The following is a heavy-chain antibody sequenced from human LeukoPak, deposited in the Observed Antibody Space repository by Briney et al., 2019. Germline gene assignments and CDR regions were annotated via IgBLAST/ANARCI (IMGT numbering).Heavy chain of an antibody. J-gene: IGHJ4*02. CDR3: ARVGAAAGPYYFDY. D-gene: IGHD6-13*01. CDR1: GYTFTSYA. Sequence: GASVTVSCTASGYTFTSYAMHWVRQAPGQRLEWMGWINAGNGNTKYSQNFQGRVTITRDTSASTAYMELSSLRSEDTAVFYCARVGAAAGPYYFDYWGQGTLVTVSS. V-gene: IGHV1-3*01. CDR2: INAGNGNT.